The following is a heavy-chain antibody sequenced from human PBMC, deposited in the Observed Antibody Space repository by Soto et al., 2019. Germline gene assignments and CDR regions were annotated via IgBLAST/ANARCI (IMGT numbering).Heavy chain of an antibody. J-gene: IGHJ4*02. CDR3: ARASRWFGELFDY. D-gene: IGHD3-10*01. CDR2: IGTAGDT. Sequence: EVQLVESGGGLVQPGGPLRLSCAASGFTFSSYDMHWVRQATGKGLEWVSAIGTAGDTYYPGSVKGRFTISRENAKNSLYLQMNSLRAGDTAVYYCARASRWFGELFDYWGQGTLVTVSS. V-gene: IGHV3-13*04. CDR1: GFTFSSYD.